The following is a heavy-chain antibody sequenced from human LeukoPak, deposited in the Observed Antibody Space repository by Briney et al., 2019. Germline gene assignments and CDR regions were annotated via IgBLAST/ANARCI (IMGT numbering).Heavy chain of an antibody. V-gene: IGHV1-24*01. CDR2: FDTEDVVT. CDR3: ATIHYDILTGYLYCFDC. J-gene: IGHJ4*02. CDR1: RYALTALS. Sequence: ASPKASCKVSRYALTALSMHSVPQAPGNRVEGRGGFDTEDVVTTYTPTFQCRVTMTEDRSTDTAYVELSSLRSEDTAVYYCATIHYDILTGYLYCFDCWRRATMVSV. D-gene: IGHD3-9*01.